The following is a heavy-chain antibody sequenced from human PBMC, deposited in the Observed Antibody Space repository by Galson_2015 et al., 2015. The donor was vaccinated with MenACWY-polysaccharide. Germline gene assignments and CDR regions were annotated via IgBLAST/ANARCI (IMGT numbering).Heavy chain of an antibody. J-gene: IGHJ4*02. CDR2: MNPNSGNT. CDR3: ASTNAGTHYFEY. D-gene: IGHD2-8*01. Sequence: SVKVSCTASGYTFTSYDINWVRQSPGQGLQWMGWMNPNSGNTGYAEDFQGRVTMSRNNSISTVYMELNSLRSEDTAVYYCASTNAGTHYFEYWGQGTLLTVSS. V-gene: IGHV1-8*01. CDR1: GYTFTSYD.